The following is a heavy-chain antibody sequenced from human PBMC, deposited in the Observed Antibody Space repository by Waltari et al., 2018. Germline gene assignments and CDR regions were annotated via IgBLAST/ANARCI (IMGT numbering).Heavy chain of an antibody. Sequence: QVQLQESGPGLVKTSETLYLTCTVSGGSISTYYWTWIRQPAGKGLEWIGRINTGGNTNHNPSLKSRVTMSVDTSKNQFSLTLSSVTAADTAVYYCAREVGGSRWFDPWGQGTLVTVSS. D-gene: IGHD3-16*01. CDR2: INTGGNT. CDR3: AREVGGSRWFDP. CDR1: GGSISTYY. V-gene: IGHV4-4*07. J-gene: IGHJ5*02.